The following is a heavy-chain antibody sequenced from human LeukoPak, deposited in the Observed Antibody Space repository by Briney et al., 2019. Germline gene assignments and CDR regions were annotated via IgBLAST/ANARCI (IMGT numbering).Heavy chain of an antibody. V-gene: IGHV3-33*06. D-gene: IGHD2-2*01. J-gene: IGHJ6*02. CDR1: GFTFSSYG. CDR2: IWSDGSNK. Sequence: GGSLRLSCAASGFTFSSYGMHWVRQAPGKGLEWVAVIWSDGSNKYYADSVKGRFTISRDNSKNTLYLQMSTLRVEDTAVYYCAKAGYCSSTSCYDYYYYGMDVWGQGTTVTVSS. CDR3: AKAGYCSSTSCYDYYYYGMDV.